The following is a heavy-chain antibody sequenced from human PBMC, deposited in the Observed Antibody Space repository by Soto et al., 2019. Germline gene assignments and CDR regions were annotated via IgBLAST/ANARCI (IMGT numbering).Heavy chain of an antibody. J-gene: IGHJ6*02. V-gene: IGHV1-2*04. D-gene: IGHD2-2*01. CDR3: ARAPLGYCSSTSCHTRSYYGMDV. Sequence: ASVKVSCKASGYTFTGYYMHWVRQAPGQGLEWMGWINPNSGGTNYAQKFQGWVTMTRDTSISTAYMELSRLRSDDTAVYYCARAPLGYCSSTSCHTRSYYGMDVWGQGTTVTVSS. CDR1: GYTFTGYY. CDR2: INPNSGGT.